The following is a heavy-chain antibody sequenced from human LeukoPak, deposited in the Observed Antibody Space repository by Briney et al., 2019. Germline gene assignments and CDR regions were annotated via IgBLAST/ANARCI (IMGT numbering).Heavy chain of an antibody. D-gene: IGHD3-3*01. CDR2: IYSGGST. Sequence: GGSLRLSCAASGFTVSSNYMSWVRQAPGKGLEWVSVIYSGGSTYYADSVKGRFTISRDNSKNTLYLQMNSLRAEDTAVYYCASTYDLWSGYYLDYWGQGTLVTVSS. CDR3: ASTYDLWSGYYLDY. J-gene: IGHJ4*02. CDR1: GFTVSSNY. V-gene: IGHV3-66*02.